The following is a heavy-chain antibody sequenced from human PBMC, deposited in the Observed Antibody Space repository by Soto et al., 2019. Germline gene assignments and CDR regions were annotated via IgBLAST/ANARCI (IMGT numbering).Heavy chain of an antibody. D-gene: IGHD3-22*01. CDR3: ARDRKIHAYYYDSRQYYDAFDI. V-gene: IGHV3-48*02. CDR1: GFTFSSYS. J-gene: IGHJ3*02. CDR2: ISSSSSTI. Sequence: PGGSLRLSCAASGFTFSSYSMNWVRQAPGKGLEWVSYISSSSSTIYYADSVKGRFTISRDNAKNSLYLQMNSLRDEDTAVYYCARDRKIHAYYYDSRQYYDAFDIWGQGTMVTVSS.